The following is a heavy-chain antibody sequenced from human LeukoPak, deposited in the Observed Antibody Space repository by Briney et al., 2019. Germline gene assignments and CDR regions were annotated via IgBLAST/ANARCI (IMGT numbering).Heavy chain of an antibody. V-gene: IGHV1-69*06. CDR3: AGQGGSSGYPLDY. D-gene: IGHD3-22*01. Sequence: ASVKVSCKASGGTFSSYAISWVRQAPGQGLEWMGGIIPIFGTANYAQKFQGRVTITADKSTSTAYMELSSLRSEDTAVYYCAGQGGSSGYPLDYWGRGTLVTVSS. CDR1: GGTFSSYA. J-gene: IGHJ4*02. CDR2: IIPIFGTA.